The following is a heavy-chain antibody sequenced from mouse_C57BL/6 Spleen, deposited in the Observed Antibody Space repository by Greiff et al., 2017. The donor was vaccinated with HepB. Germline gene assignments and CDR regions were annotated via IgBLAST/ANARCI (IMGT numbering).Heavy chain of an antibody. J-gene: IGHJ3*01. V-gene: IGHV2-9-1*01. CDR1: GFSLTSYA. CDR3: ARSTPLYYGSSYLNWDRTWFAY. D-gene: IGHD1-1*01. CDR2: IWTGGGT. Sequence: QVQLQQSGPGLVAPSQSLSITCTVSGFSLTSYAISWVRQPPGKGLEWLGVIWTGGGTNYNSALKSSLSISKDNSKSQVFLKMNSLQTDDTARYYWARSTPLYYGSSYLNWDRTWFAYWGQGTLVTVSA.